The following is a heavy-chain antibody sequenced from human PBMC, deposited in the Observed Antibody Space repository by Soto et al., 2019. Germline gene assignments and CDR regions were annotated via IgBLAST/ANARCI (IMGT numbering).Heavy chain of an antibody. CDR1: GFTFSSYE. CDR3: ARDRLTIFGVVIQGMDV. V-gene: IGHV3-48*03. D-gene: IGHD3-3*01. Sequence: PGGSLRLSCAASGFTFSSYEMNWVRQAPGKGLEWVSYISSSGSTIYYADSVKGRFTISRDNAKNSLYLQMNSLRAEDTAVYYCARDRLTIFGVVIQGMDVWGQGTTVTV. J-gene: IGHJ6*02. CDR2: ISSSGSTI.